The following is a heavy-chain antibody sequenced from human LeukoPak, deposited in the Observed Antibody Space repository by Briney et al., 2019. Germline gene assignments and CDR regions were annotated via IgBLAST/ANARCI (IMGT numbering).Heavy chain of an antibody. Sequence: GGSLRLSCAASEFTFSNYGMHWVRQAPGKELEWVAFIQYDGSNKYYGNSVKGRFTISRDTSKNTLYLQMNSLRAEDTAVYYCAKEHGSGSYFDYWGQGTLVTVSS. CDR3: AKEHGSGSYFDY. D-gene: IGHD3-10*01. CDR2: IQYDGSNK. V-gene: IGHV3-30*02. CDR1: EFTFSNYG. J-gene: IGHJ4*02.